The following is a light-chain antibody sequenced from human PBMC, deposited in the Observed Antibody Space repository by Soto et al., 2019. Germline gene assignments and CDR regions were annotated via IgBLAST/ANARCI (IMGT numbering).Light chain of an antibody. J-gene: IGKJ1*01. CDR2: LGS. V-gene: IGKV2-28*01. Sequence: DLVMTQSPLSLPVTPGESASISCRSSQSLLHRNGYNSLDWYLQKPGPSPQVLIYLGSNRASGVPDRFSGSGSGTDFTLKISRVEAEDVGVYYFMQALQTPWTFGQGTKVEIK. CDR1: QSLLHRNGYNS. CDR3: MQALQTPWT.